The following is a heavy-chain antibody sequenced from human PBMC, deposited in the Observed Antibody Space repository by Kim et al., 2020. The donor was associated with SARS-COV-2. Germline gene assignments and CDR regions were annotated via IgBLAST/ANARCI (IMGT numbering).Heavy chain of an antibody. Sequence: GGSLRLSCAASGFTFDDYAMHWVRQAPGKGLEWVSPISGDGGSTYYADSVKGRFTISRDNSKNSLYLQMNSLRTEDTALYYCAKEGSVYAIYYYGMDVWGQGATVTVSS. CDR3: AKEGSVYAIYYYGMDV. CDR1: GFTFDDYA. CDR2: ISGDGGST. D-gene: IGHD2-8*01. V-gene: IGHV3-43*02. J-gene: IGHJ6*02.